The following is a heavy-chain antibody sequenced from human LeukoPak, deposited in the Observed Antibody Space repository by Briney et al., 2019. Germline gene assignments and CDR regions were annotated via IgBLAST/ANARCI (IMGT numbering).Heavy chain of an antibody. D-gene: IGHD3-22*01. Sequence: SETLSLTCTVSGYSISSGYYWGWIRQPPGKGLEWIGSIYYSGNTYYNASLKSQVSISIDTSKNQFSLKLSSVTAADTAVYYCARITGKFYDSSGYYPNWFDPWGQGTLVTVSS. V-gene: IGHV4-38-2*02. J-gene: IGHJ5*02. CDR2: IYYSGNT. CDR3: ARITGKFYDSSGYYPNWFDP. CDR1: GYSISSGYY.